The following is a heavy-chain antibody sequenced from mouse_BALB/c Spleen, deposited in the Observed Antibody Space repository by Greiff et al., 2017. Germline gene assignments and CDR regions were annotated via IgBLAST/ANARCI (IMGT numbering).Heavy chain of an antibody. CDR1: GFNIKDYY. CDR2: IDPENGNT. J-gene: IGHJ4*01. CDR3: ARYGNPYYYAMDY. Sequence: VQLKQSGAELVRPGALVKLSCKASGFNIKDYYMHWVKQRPEQGLEWIGWIDPENGNTIYDPKFQGKASITADTSSNTAYLQLSSLTSEDTAVYYCARYGNPYYYAMDYWGQGTSVTVSS. D-gene: IGHD2-1*01. V-gene: IGHV14-1*02.